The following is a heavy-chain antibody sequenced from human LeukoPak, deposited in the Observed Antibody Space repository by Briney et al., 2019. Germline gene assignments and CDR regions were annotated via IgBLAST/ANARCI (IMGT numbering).Heavy chain of an antibody. CDR3: AYTLFGLDAFDI. CDR2: IYYSGST. J-gene: IGHJ3*02. Sequence: PSETLSLTCTVSGGSISSSSYYWGWIRQPPGKGLAWIGSIYYSGSTYYNPSLKSRVTISVDTSKNQFSLKLSSVTAADTAVYYCAYTLFGLDAFDIWGQGTMVTVSS. D-gene: IGHD2-2*02. CDR1: GGSISSSSYY. V-gene: IGHV4-39*01.